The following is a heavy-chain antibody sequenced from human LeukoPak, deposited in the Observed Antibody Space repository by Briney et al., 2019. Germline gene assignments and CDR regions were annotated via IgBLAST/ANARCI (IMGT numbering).Heavy chain of an antibody. V-gene: IGHV3-30*04. CDR2: ISYDGSKK. CDR3: ARSAVILTGYYADY. J-gene: IGHJ4*02. CDR1: GFTFTDYT. D-gene: IGHD3-9*01. Sequence: GGSLRLSCAASGFTFTDYTIHWVRQAPGKGLEWVAVISYDGSKKNYADSVKGRFTISRDNSKNTLYLQMDSLRPEDTAVYYCARSAVILTGYYADYWGRGTLVTVSS.